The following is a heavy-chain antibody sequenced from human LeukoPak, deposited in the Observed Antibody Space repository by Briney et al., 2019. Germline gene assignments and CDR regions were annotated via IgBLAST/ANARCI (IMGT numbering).Heavy chain of an antibody. Sequence: KPSETLSLTCAVSGYSISSGYYWGWIRQPPGEGLEWIGSIYHSGSTYYNPSLKSRVTISVDTSKNQFSLKLSSVTAADTAVYYCARHPPTDSSGYNGWFDPWGQGTLVTVSS. CDR2: IYHSGST. V-gene: IGHV4-38-2*01. CDR1: GYSISSGYY. D-gene: IGHD3-22*01. J-gene: IGHJ5*02. CDR3: ARHPPTDSSGYNGWFDP.